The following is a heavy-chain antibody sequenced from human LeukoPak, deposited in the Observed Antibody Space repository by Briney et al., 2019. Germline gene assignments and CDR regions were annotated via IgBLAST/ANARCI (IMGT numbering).Heavy chain of an antibody. CDR1: GGSISSHY. CDR3: ARENYGWFDP. J-gene: IGHJ5*02. V-gene: IGHV4-59*11. Sequence: SETLPLTCTVSGGSISSHYWSWIRQPPGKGLEWIGYIYYSGSTNYNPSLKSRVTISVDTSKNQFSLKLSSVTAAGTAVYYCARENYGWFDPWGQGTLITVSS. CDR2: IYYSGST. D-gene: IGHD1-7*01.